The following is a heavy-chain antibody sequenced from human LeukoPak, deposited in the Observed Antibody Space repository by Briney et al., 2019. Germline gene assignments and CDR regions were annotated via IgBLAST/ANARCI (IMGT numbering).Heavy chain of an antibody. CDR2: TYYSETT. CDR1: GGSISSSPYY. Sequence: PSQTLSLTCTVSGGSISSSPYYWGWIRQPPGTGLEWTGSTYYSETTYYNPSLRGRVSISIDTPKNQISLKLGSVTAADTAVYYCARGSSYNWNDFNYWGQGTLVTVSS. D-gene: IGHD1-1*01. J-gene: IGHJ4*02. CDR3: ARGSSYNWNDFNY. V-gene: IGHV4-39*07.